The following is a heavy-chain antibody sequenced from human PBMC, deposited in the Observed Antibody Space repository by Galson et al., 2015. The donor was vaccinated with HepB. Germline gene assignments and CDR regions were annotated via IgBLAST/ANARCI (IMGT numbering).Heavy chain of an antibody. CDR1: GFTFRTYS. D-gene: IGHD6-13*01. CDR2: TSYDGTYK. Sequence: SLRLSCAASGFTFRTYSMHWIRQAPGKGLEWVAVTSYDGTYKYYADSVKGRFTISRDNSKNTLYLQMNSLRAEDTAVYFCAREVMEGSSWRRSLYYYGVDVWGQGTTVTVSS. J-gene: IGHJ6*02. CDR3: AREVMEGSSWRRSLYYYGVDV. V-gene: IGHV3-30*04.